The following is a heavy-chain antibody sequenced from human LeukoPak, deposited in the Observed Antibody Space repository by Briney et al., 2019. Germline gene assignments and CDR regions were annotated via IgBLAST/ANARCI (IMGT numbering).Heavy chain of an antibody. CDR3: ARVHNWKAPVWLEVYYRAV. D-gene: IGHD1-20*01. V-gene: IGHV3-48*04. Sequence: PAESLTLSCAASGFTFSSNSMNWVRHAPGQGLGWVSYISSSSSTISYADSVKGRCTISRDNATNSQYLQMNSLRTADTAVEYCARVHNWKAPVWLEVYYRAVWGKGNTGTVSS. CDR1: GFTFSSNS. J-gene: IGHJ6*03. CDR2: ISSSSSTI.